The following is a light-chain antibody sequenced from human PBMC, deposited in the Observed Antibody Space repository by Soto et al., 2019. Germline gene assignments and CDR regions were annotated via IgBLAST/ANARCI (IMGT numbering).Light chain of an antibody. Sequence: IVMTQSPLSLPVTPGEPASISCRSSQSLLHSNGYNYLDWYLQKPVQSPQLLIYLGSNRASGVPDRFSGTGSGTDFTLKIIRVEAEDVGVYYCMQALQGPPTFGQGTKVEIK. V-gene: IGKV2-28*01. CDR3: MQALQGPPT. CDR2: LGS. J-gene: IGKJ1*01. CDR1: QSLLHSNGYNY.